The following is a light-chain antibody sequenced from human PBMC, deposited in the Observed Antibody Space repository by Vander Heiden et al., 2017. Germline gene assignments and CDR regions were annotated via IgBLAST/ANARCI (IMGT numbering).Light chain of an antibody. CDR3: CSYTSSSTLYV. J-gene: IGLJ1*01. V-gene: IGLV2-14*03. Sequence: QSALTQPASVSGSPGQSITISCTGSSSDIGVYNYVSWYQQHPGKAPKLMIHDVSDRPSGVSNRFSGSKSGNTASLTISGLQAEDEADYYCCSYTSSSTLYVFGTGTKVTVL. CDR2: DVS. CDR1: SSDIGVYNY.